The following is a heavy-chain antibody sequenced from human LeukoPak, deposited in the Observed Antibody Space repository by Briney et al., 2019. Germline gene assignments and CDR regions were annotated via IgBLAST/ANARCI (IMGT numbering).Heavy chain of an antibody. V-gene: IGHV3-9*01. CDR1: GFTFDDYA. CDR2: ISWNSGSI. Sequence: GGSLRLSCAASGFTFDDYAMHWVRQAPGKGLEWVSGISWNSGSIGYADSVKGRFTISRDNAKNSLYLQMNSLRAEDTALYYRATANTITGPDYWGQGTLVTVSS. D-gene: IGHD5-12*01. J-gene: IGHJ4*02. CDR3: ATANTITGPDY.